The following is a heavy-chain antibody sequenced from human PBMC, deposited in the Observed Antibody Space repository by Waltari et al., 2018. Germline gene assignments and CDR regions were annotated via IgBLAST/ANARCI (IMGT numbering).Heavy chain of an antibody. V-gene: IGHV1-2*02. D-gene: IGHD3-10*01. CDR3: ARDSRTRSAMLRGVRQIGMDV. CDR2: INPTSGGT. CDR1: GYSFTAYY. J-gene: IGHJ6*02. Sequence: QVQLLQSGAEVREPGASVKVSCKTSGYSFTAYYMHWVRQAPGQGLEWMGWINPTSGGTNYAQKFQVRVTMTRDTSTGTAYMEIKGLTSDDTAVYYCARDSRTRSAMLRGVRQIGMDVWGQGTTVTVPS.